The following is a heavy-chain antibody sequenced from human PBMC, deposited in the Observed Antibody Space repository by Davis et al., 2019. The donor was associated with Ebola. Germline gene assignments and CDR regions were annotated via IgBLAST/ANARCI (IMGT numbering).Heavy chain of an antibody. V-gene: IGHV4-39*01. CDR1: GGSISSSSYY. CDR2: IYYSGST. Sequence: MPSETLSLTCTVSGGSISSSSYYWGWIRQPPGKGLEWIGSIYYSGSTYYNPSLKSLVTISVDTSKTQFSLKLSSVTAADMAVYYCARKRREVDENFDYWGQGTLVTVSS. J-gene: IGHJ4*02. D-gene: IGHD6-25*01. CDR3: ARKRREVDENFDY.